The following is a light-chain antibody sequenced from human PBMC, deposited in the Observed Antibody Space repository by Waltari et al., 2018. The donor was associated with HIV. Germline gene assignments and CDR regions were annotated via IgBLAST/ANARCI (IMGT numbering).Light chain of an antibody. CDR3: GTWDSSLSAGL. Sequence: QSVLTHTPSVSAAPGQKVTISCSGSSSNIGNNYVSWYQQLPVTAPKLLMYDNNKRPSGIPDRFSGSKSGTSATLGITGLQTGDEADYYCGTWDSSLSAGLFGGGTKLTVL. CDR2: DNN. V-gene: IGLV1-51*01. CDR1: SSNIGNNY. J-gene: IGLJ2*01.